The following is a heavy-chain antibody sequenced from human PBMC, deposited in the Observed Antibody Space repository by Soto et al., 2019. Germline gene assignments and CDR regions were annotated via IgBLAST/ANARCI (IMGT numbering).Heavy chain of an antibody. CDR3: ASSGPTVTLPFDY. J-gene: IGHJ4*02. CDR2: INHSGST. Sequence: SETLSLTCAAYGGSFSGYYWSWIRQPPGKGLEWIGEINHSGSTNYNPSLKSRVTISVDTSKNQFSLKLSSVTAADTAVYYCASSGPTVTLPFDYWGQGTLVTVS. CDR1: GGSFSGYY. D-gene: IGHD4-17*01. V-gene: IGHV4-34*01.